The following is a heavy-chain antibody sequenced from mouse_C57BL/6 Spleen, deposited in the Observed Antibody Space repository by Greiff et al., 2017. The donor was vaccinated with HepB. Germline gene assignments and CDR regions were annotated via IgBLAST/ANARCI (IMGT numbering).Heavy chain of an antibody. CDR3: ARRSTMVTTISYYFDY. V-gene: IGHV1-9*01. CDR2: ILPGSGST. D-gene: IGHD2-2*01. J-gene: IGHJ2*01. Sequence: QVQLQQSGAELMKPGASVKLSCKATGYTFTGYWIEWVKQRPGHGLEWIGEILPGSGSTNYNEKFKGKTTFTADTSSNTAYMQLSSLTTEDSAIYYCARRSTMVTTISYYFDYWGQGTTLTVSS. CDR1: GYTFTGYW.